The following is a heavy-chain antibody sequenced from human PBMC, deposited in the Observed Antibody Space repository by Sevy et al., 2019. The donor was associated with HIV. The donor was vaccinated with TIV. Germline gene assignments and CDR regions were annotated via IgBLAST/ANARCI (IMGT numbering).Heavy chain of an antibody. CDR2: IKLDGSEK. CDR3: ARDCSSSSCLWGMDV. D-gene: IGHD2-2*01. Sequence: GGSLRLSYAASGFTFSRYWMSWVRQTPGKGLEWVANIKLDGSEKYYVDSVKGRFTISRDNAKNSLYLQMNSLRAEDTAVYYCARDCSSSSCLWGMDVWGQGTTVTVSS. J-gene: IGHJ6*02. CDR1: GFTFSRYW. V-gene: IGHV3-7*03.